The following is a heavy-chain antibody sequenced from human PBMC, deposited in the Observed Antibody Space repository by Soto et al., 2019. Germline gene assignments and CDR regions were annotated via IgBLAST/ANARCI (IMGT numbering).Heavy chain of an antibody. V-gene: IGHV1-3*01. CDR2: INAGNGNT. Sequence: ASVKFSCKPSGYTFTSYAMHWVRQAPGQRLEWMGWINAGNGNTKYSQKFQGRVTITRDTSASTAYMELSSLRSEDTAVYYCARSPGYSYGDYWGQGTLLTLTS. CDR1: GYTFTSYA. D-gene: IGHD5-18*01. CDR3: ARSPGYSYGDY. J-gene: IGHJ4*02.